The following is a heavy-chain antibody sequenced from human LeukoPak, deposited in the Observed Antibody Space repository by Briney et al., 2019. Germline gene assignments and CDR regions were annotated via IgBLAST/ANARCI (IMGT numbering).Heavy chain of an antibody. J-gene: IGHJ4*02. CDR1: GGSTGSDTDY. V-gene: IGHV4-31*03. Sequence: SETLSLTCTVSGGSTGSDTDYWSWIRQHPGKGLEWIGYIYDSGTIYYNPSLQSRVSISVDPSKTQFSLRVDSVTAADTAVYYCARTAGGDPYLDYWGRGTLVTVSS. D-gene: IGHD4-17*01. CDR2: IYDSGTI. CDR3: ARTAGGDPYLDY.